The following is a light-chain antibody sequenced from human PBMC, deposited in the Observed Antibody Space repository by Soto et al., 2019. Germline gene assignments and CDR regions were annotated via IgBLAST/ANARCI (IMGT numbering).Light chain of an antibody. Sequence: QSALTQPASVSGSPGQSITISCTGTSGDVGGYNYVSWYQRHPGKAPKLMIYEVSHRPSGVSNRFSGSKSGNTASLTISGLQAEDEADYYCSSYTSSGTRVFGGGTKLTVL. CDR1: SGDVGGYNY. CDR3: SSYTSSGTRV. J-gene: IGLJ3*02. V-gene: IGLV2-14*01. CDR2: EVS.